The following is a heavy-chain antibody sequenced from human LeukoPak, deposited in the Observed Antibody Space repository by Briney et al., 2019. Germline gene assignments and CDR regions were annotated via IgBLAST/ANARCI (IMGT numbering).Heavy chain of an antibody. CDR3: AREEGFGEFTRRHLDY. D-gene: IGHD3-10*01. J-gene: IGHJ4*02. CDR2: ISSSSSYV. CDR1: GFTFSSYS. V-gene: IGHV3-21*01. Sequence: GGSLRLSCAASGFTFSSYSVNWVRQAPGKGLEWVSSISSSSSYVYYADSVKGRFTISRDNAKNSLYLQMNSLRAEDTAVYYCAREEGFGEFTRRHLDYWGQGTLVTVSS.